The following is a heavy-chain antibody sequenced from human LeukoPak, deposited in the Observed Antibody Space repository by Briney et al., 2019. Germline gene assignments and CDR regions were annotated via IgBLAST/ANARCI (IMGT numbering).Heavy chain of an antibody. J-gene: IGHJ6*03. V-gene: IGHV4-59*01. CDR3: ARGRDGFEFYYYYYMDV. Sequence: SETLSLTCTVSGGSITMYYWNWIRQPPGKGLEWIGYIYYSGSTNYNPSLKSRVTISVDTSKNQFSLKLSSVTAADTAVYYCARGRDGFEFYYYYYMDVWGKGTTVTVSS. CDR2: IYYSGST. D-gene: IGHD3-10*01. CDR1: GGSITMYY.